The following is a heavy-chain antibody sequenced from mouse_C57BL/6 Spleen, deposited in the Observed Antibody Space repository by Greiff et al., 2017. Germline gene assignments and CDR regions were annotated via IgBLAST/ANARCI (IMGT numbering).Heavy chain of an antibody. Sequence: VQLQESGAELVRPGASVTLSCKASGYTFTDYEMHWVKQTPVHGLEWIGAIDPETGGTAYNQKFKGKAILTADKSSSTAYMERRSLTSEDSAVYYCTRGDYYGSSYGAYWGQGTLVTVSA. CDR2: IDPETGGT. D-gene: IGHD1-1*01. CDR3: TRGDYYGSSYGAY. V-gene: IGHV1-15*01. J-gene: IGHJ3*01. CDR1: GYTFTDYE.